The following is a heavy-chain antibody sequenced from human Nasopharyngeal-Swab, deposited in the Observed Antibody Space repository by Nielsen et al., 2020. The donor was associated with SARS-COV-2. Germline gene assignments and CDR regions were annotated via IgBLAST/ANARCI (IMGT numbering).Heavy chain of an antibody. Sequence: GESLKISCAASGFTFRNHDMHWVRQAAGKGLEWVSGIGSAGDTFYPVSVKGRFTISRDNAKNSVYLQMKNLRAGDTAVYYCARGYCSGGDCCFYYHGLDVWGQGTTVTVSS. CDR1: GFTFRNHD. V-gene: IGHV3-13*01. CDR3: ARGYCSGGDCCFYYHGLDV. J-gene: IGHJ6*02. CDR2: IGSAGDT. D-gene: IGHD2-15*01.